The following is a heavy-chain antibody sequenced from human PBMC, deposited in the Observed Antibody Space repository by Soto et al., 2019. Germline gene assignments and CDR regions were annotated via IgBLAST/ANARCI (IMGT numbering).Heavy chain of an antibody. D-gene: IGHD5-18*01. J-gene: IGHJ4*02. CDR2: IYFGGST. Sequence: PSETLSLTCTVSGGSIRSYYWSWIRQPPGKGLEWIGYIYFGGSTTYNPSLKSRVTISIDTSKNQFSLKLTSVTAADTAVYYCARDIRGYSRAFDYWGQGTLVTVSS. V-gene: IGHV4-59*01. CDR3: ARDIRGYSRAFDY. CDR1: GGSIRSYY.